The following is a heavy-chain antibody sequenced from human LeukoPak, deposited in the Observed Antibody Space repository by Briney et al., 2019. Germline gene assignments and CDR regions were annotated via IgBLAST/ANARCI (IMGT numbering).Heavy chain of an antibody. CDR3: ARGGPYCSSTSCHARNYYYYYMDV. Sequence: SETLSLTCAVYGGSFSGYYWSWIRRPPGKGLEWIGEINHSGSTNYNPSLKSRVTISVDTSKNQFSLKLSSVTAADTAVYYCARGGPYCSSTSCHARNYYYYYMDVWGKGTTVTVSS. D-gene: IGHD2-2*01. CDR1: GGSFSGYY. CDR2: INHSGST. J-gene: IGHJ6*03. V-gene: IGHV4-34*01.